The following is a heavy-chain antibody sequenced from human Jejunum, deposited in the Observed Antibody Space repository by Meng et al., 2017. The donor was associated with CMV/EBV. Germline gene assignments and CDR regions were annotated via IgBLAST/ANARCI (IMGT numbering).Heavy chain of an antibody. V-gene: IGHV3-66*02. CDR1: GFSSNSNF. J-gene: IGHJ6*02. CDR2: GYSAGMT. CDR3: AAEVAVRNYFSYGMDV. Sequence: GFSSNSNFMTWVRQAPGKGLEWVAVGYSAGMTYYADSVKGRFTISRDNSKNTMFLQMNGLRLEDTAMYYCAAEVAVRNYFSYGMDVWGQGTTVTVSS. D-gene: IGHD3-10*01.